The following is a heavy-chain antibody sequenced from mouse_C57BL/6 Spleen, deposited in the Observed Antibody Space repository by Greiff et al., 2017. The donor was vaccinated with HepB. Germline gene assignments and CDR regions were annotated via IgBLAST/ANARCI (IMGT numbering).Heavy chain of an antibody. D-gene: IGHD1-1*02. CDR3: ARWWDVWYFDV. V-gene: IGHV1-54*01. Sequence: QVQLQQSGAELVRPGTSVKVSCKASGYAFTNYLIEWVKQRPGQGLEWIGVINPGSGGTNYNEKFKGKATLTADKSSSTAYMQLSSLTSEDSAVYFCARWWDVWYFDVWGTGTTVTVSS. CDR2: INPGSGGT. J-gene: IGHJ1*03. CDR1: GYAFTNYL.